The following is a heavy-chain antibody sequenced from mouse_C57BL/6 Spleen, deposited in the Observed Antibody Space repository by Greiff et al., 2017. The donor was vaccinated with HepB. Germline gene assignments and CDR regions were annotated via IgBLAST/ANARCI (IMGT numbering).Heavy chain of an antibody. D-gene: IGHD2-3*01. Sequence: EVMLVESGPELVKPGASVKMSCKASGYTFTDYNMHWVKQSHGKSLEWIGYINPNNGGTSYNQKFKGKATLTVNKSSSTAYMELRSLTSEDSAVYYCATYDGYYFDYWGQGTTLTVSS. J-gene: IGHJ2*01. CDR2: INPNNGGT. CDR3: ATYDGYYFDY. V-gene: IGHV1-22*01. CDR1: GYTFTDYN.